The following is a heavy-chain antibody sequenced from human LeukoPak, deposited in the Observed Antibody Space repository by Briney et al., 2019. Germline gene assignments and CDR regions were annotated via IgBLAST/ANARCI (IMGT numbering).Heavy chain of an antibody. Sequence: SETLSLTCAVYGGSLSGYYWSWIRQPPGKGLEWIGEINHSGSTNYNPSLKSRVAISVDTSKNQLSLKLSSMTAADTAVYYCARQWLVSPLFDYWGQGTLVTVSS. CDR1: GGSLSGYY. V-gene: IGHV4-34*01. J-gene: IGHJ4*02. CDR3: ARQWLVSPLFDY. D-gene: IGHD6-19*01. CDR2: INHSGST.